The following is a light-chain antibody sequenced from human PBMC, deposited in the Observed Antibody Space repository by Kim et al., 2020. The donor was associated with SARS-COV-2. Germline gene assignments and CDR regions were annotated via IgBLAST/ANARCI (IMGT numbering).Light chain of an antibody. CDR3: QQHYSSPWT. J-gene: IGKJ1*01. CDR2: WAS. CDR1: QSVLYSSNNKNY. Sequence: DIVMTQSPDSLAVSLGERATINCKSSQSVLYSSNNKNYLVWYQQKAGQPPKLLIYWASTRESGVPGRFSGSGSGTDFTLTISSLQAEDVAVYYCQQHYSSPWTFGQGTKVDIK. V-gene: IGKV4-1*01.